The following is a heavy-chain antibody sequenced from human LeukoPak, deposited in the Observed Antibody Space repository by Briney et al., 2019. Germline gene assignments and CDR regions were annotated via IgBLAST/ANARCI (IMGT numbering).Heavy chain of an antibody. V-gene: IGHV4-59*01. CDR2: IYYSGST. CDR1: GGSISSYY. D-gene: IGHD6-13*01. Sequence: SETLSLTCTVSGGSISSYYWSWIRQPPGKGLEWIGYIYYSGSTNYNPSLKSRVTISVDTSKNQFSLKLSSVTAADTAVYYCARVGSSWNGGGYWGQGTLVTVSS. CDR3: ARVGSSWNGGGY. J-gene: IGHJ4*02.